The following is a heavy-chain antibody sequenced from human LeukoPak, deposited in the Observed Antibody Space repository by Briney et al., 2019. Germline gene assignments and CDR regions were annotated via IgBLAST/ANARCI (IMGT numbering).Heavy chain of an antibody. CDR1: GFTFSSYA. V-gene: IGHV3-30*04. D-gene: IGHD2-8*01. CDR2: ISYDGNNK. J-gene: IGHJ4*02. CDR3: ADSPNYTNDY. Sequence: GRSLRLSCAASGFTFSSYAMHWVRQAPGKGLEWVAVISYDGNNKYYADSVKGRFTISGDNSKNTLYLQMNSLRAEDTALYYCADSPNYTNDYWGQGTLVTVSS.